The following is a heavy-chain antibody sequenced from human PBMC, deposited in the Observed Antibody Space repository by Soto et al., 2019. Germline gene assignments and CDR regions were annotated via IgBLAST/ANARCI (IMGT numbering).Heavy chain of an antibody. CDR1: GFTFSSYA. J-gene: IGHJ5*02. D-gene: IGHD3-10*01. CDR2: ISYDGSNK. Sequence: ESGGGVVQPGRSLRLSCAASGFTFSSYAMHWVRQAPGKGLEWVAVISYDGSNKYYADSVKGRFTISRDNSKNTLYLQMNSLRAEDTAVYYCARDVRRFGELFLPNWFDPWGQGTLVTVSS. CDR3: ARDVRRFGELFLPNWFDP. V-gene: IGHV3-30-3*01.